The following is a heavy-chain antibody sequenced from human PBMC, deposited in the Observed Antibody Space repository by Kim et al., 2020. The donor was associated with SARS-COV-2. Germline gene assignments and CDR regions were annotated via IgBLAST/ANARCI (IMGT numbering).Heavy chain of an antibody. CDR2: IKSKTDGGTT. CDR1: GFTFSNAW. D-gene: IGHD3-9*01. CDR3: TTDPPGLLRYFDVDY. Sequence: GGSLRLSCAASGFTFSNAWMSWVRQAPGKGLEWVGRIKSKTDGGTTDYAAPVQDRFTISRDDTKNTLYLQMNSLKTEDTAVYYCTTDPPGLLRYFDVDYWGQGTLVTVSS. J-gene: IGHJ4*02. V-gene: IGHV3-15*01.